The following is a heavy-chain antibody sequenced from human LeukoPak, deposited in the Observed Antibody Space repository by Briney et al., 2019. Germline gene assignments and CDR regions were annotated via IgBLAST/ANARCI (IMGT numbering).Heavy chain of an antibody. J-gene: IGHJ4*02. V-gene: IGHV3-30*04. Sequence: GRSLRLSCAASGFTFSSYAMHWVRQAPGKGLEWVAVISYDGSNKYYADSVKGRFTISRDNSKNTLYLQMNSLRAEDTAVYYCAKDRGDLPPTYYFDYWGQGTLVTVSS. D-gene: IGHD6-25*01. CDR1: GFTFSSYA. CDR2: ISYDGSNK. CDR3: AKDRGDLPPTYYFDY.